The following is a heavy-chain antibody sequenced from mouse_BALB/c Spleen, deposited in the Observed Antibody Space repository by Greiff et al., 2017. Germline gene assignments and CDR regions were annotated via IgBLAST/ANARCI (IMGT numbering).Heavy chain of an antibody. CDR3: AREDDYDWFAY. Sequence: VKLMESGPGLVAPSQSLSITCTVSGFSLTSYGVHWVRQPPGKGLEWLGVIWAGGSTNYNSALMSRLSISKDNSKSQVFLKMNSLQTDDTAMYYCAREDDYDWFAYWGQGTLVTVSA. V-gene: IGHV2-9*02. J-gene: IGHJ3*01. CDR1: GFSLTSYG. CDR2: IWAGGST. D-gene: IGHD2-4*01.